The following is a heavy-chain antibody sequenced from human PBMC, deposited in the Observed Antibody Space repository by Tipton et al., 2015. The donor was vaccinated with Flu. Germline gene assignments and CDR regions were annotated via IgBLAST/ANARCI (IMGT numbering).Heavy chain of an antibody. D-gene: IGHD1-26*01. J-gene: IGHJ4*02. CDR1: GGSVSSGSYY. CDR2: IYYSGST. CDR3: AREGATGGFDY. Sequence: TLSLTCTVSGGSVSSGSYYWSWIRQPPGKGLEWIGYIYYSGSTNYNPSLKSRVTISVDTSKNQFSLKLSSVTAAGTAVYYCAREGATGGFDYWGQGTLVTVSS. V-gene: IGHV4-61*01.